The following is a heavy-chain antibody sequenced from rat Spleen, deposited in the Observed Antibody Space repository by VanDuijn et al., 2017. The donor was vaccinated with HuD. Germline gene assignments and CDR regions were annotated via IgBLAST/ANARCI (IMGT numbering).Heavy chain of an antibody. CDR2: ISNTGGST. V-gene: IGHV5-31*01. J-gene: IGHJ2*01. CDR3: SNNWELYY. D-gene: IGHD5-1*01. CDR1: GFTFNHYW. Sequence: EVQLVESGGGLVQPGRSLKLSCVASGFTFNHYWMTWIRQAPGKGLEWIASISNTGGSTYYLDSVKGRFTISRDNAQNTLYLQMNSLKSEDTATYYCSNNWELYYWGQGVMVTVSS.